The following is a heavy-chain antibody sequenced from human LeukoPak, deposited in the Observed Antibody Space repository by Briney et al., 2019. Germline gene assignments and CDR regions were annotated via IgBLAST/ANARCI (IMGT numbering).Heavy chain of an antibody. CDR1: GFTFSSYA. J-gene: IGHJ4*02. CDR2: ISYDGSNK. CDR3: ATSLGPLTEY. Sequence: GGSLRLSCAASGFTFSSYAMHWVRQAPGKGLEWVAVISYDGSNKYYADSVEGRFTISRDNAKNILYLQMNSLRAEDTALYYCATSLGPLTEYWGQGTLVTVSS. D-gene: IGHD7-27*01. V-gene: IGHV3-30-3*01.